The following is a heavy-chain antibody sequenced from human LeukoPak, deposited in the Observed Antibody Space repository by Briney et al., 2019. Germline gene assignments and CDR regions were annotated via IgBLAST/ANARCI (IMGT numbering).Heavy chain of an antibody. CDR1: GFSLKTYN. V-gene: IGHV3-21*04. CDR3: TRDQFFDYDNDDAFDV. CDR2: MTSSRYI. Sequence: PGGSLRLYCAASGFSLKTYNMNWVRQAPGKGLEWVSSMTSSRYIYYADSVKGRFTISRDDANNLVFLQMHSLRAEDTAIYYCTRDQFFDYDNDDAFDVWGQGTKVIVSS. D-gene: IGHD3-22*01. J-gene: IGHJ3*01.